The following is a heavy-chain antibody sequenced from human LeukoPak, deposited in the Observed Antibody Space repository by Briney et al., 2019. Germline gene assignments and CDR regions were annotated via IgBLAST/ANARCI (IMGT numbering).Heavy chain of an antibody. CDR2: ISAYNGNT. Sequence: GASVKVSCKASGYTFTSYGISWVRQAPGQGLEWMGRISAYNGNTNYAQELQGRVTMTTDTSTSTAYMELRSLRSDDTAVYYCARVGGVVVAARVWFDPWGQGTLVTVSS. J-gene: IGHJ5*02. CDR3: ARVGGVVVAARVWFDP. CDR1: GYTFTSYG. D-gene: IGHD2-15*01. V-gene: IGHV1-18*01.